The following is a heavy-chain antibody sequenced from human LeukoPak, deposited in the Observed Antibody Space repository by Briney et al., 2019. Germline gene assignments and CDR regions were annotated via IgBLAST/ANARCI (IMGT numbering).Heavy chain of an antibody. CDR3: ATGGDDSSGYYGRGIDY. J-gene: IGHJ4*02. CDR2: INHSGST. D-gene: IGHD3-22*01. Sequence: SETLSLTCTVSGGSISSSYYYWGWIRQPPGKGLEWIGEINHSGSTNYNPSLKSRVTISVDTSKNQFSLKLSSVTAADTAVYYCATGGDDSSGYYGRGIDYWGQGTLVTVSS. CDR1: GGSISSSYYY. V-gene: IGHV4-39*07.